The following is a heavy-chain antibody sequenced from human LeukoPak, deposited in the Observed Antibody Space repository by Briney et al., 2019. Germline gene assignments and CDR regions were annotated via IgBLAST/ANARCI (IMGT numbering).Heavy chain of an antibody. Sequence: SETLSLTCAVNGGSLGGYYWSWIRQPPGKGLEWIGEINHSGSTNYNPSLKSRVAISVDTSKNQFSLKLTSVTAADTAVYYCASPFSDNSGGAFDIWGQGTMVTVSS. CDR1: GGSLGGYY. D-gene: IGHD2/OR15-2a*01. CDR2: INHSGST. J-gene: IGHJ3*02. CDR3: ASPFSDNSGGAFDI. V-gene: IGHV4-34*01.